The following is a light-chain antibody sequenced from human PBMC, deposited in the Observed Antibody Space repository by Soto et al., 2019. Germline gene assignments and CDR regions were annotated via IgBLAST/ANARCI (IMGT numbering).Light chain of an antibody. CDR3: SSYRSSIIPVV. V-gene: IGLV2-14*01. Sequence: QSALTQPASVSGSPGQSITISCTGTSSDICGYNYVSWYQQHPGKAPKLMIYGVSNRPSGVSGRFFGSKSGNTASLTISGLQPEDEADYYCSSYRSSIIPVVFGGGTQLTVL. CDR1: SSDICGYNY. J-gene: IGLJ2*01. CDR2: GVS.